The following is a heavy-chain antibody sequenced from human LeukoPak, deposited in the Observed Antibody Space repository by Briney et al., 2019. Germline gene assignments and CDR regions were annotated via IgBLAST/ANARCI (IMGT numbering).Heavy chain of an antibody. J-gene: IGHJ4*02. CDR3: ARLNSSGYYYLY. CDR2: IYYSGGT. V-gene: IGHV4-59*08. CDR1: GGSISSYY. D-gene: IGHD3-22*01. Sequence: KPSETLSLTCTVSGGSISSYYWSWIRQPPGKGLEWIGYIYYSGGTNYNPSLKSRVTISVDTPKNQFSLKLSSVTAADTAVYYCARLNSSGYYYLYWGQGTLVTVSS.